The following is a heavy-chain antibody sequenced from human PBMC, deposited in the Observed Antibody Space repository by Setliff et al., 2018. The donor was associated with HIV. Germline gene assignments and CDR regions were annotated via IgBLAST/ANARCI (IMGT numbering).Heavy chain of an antibody. CDR2: IYASGSP. J-gene: IGHJ4*02. Sequence: PSETLSLTCNVSGGSISSVNYYWNWVRQPAGQGLEWIGRIYASGSPTYNPSLKSRVTIAVDTSKNHFSLRLNSVTAADTAVYFCARAPRYYRGWYIPEYFDNWGEGTLVTVSS. V-gene: IGHV4-61*02. D-gene: IGHD6-19*01. CDR3: ARAPRYYRGWYIPEYFDN. CDR1: GGSISSVNYY.